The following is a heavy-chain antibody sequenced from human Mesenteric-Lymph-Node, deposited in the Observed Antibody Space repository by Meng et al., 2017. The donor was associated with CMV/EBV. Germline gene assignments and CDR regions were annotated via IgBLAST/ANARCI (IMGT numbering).Heavy chain of an antibody. D-gene: IGHD1-26*01. CDR2: IYSGGSSI. CDR1: GFTFGTYV. V-gene: IGHV3-23*03. Sequence: GGSLRLSCAASGFTFGTYVMSWVRQAPGKGLEWVSMIYSGGSSIYYADSVKGRFTISRDNSKNTLYLQMNNVRVEDTAVYYCAKDRELRDSGSFSSWGQGTLVTVSS. J-gene: IGHJ5*02. CDR3: AKDRELRDSGSFSS.